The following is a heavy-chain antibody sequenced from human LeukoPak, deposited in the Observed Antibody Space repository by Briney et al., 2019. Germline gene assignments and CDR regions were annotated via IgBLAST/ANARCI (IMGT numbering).Heavy chain of an antibody. D-gene: IGHD5-24*01. V-gene: IGHV3-74*01. CDR2: INSDGSST. CDR3: AREMWLQPNHDAFDI. J-gene: IGHJ3*02. Sequence: GGSLRLSCAAPGFTLISYWMHWVRHAPGEGRVWVSRINSDGSSTSYADSVKGRFTISRDNAKNTLYLQMNSLRAEDTAVYYCAREMWLQPNHDAFDIWGQGTMVTVSS. CDR1: GFTLISYW.